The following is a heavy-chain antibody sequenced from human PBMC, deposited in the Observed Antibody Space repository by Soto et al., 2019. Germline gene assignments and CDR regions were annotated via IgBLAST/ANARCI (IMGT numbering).Heavy chain of an antibody. V-gene: IGHV3-21*01. J-gene: IGHJ4*02. CDR2: ISSTTNYI. D-gene: IGHD2-2*01. CDR1: GFTFTRYS. Sequence: GGSLRLSCAASGFTFTRYSMNWVRQAPGKGLEWVSSISSTTNYIYYGDSMKGRFTISRDNAKNSLYLQMNSLRAEDTAVYYCARIVVPAAFDYWGQGTLVTVSS. CDR3: ARIVVPAAFDY.